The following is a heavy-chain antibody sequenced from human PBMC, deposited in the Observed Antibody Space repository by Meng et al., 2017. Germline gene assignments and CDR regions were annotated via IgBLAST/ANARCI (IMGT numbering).Heavy chain of an antibody. D-gene: IGHD7-27*01. CDR1: GGTFSSYA. Sequence: QGELWQSGVEGKKPGSSVKVPCKASGGTFSSYAISWVRQAPGQGLEWMGGIIPIFGTANYAQKFQGRVTITADESTSTAYMELSSLRSEDTAVYYCASNDGTGDRTGGDYWGQGTLVTVSS. CDR2: IIPIFGTA. V-gene: IGHV1-69*01. J-gene: IGHJ4*02. CDR3: ASNDGTGDRTGGDY.